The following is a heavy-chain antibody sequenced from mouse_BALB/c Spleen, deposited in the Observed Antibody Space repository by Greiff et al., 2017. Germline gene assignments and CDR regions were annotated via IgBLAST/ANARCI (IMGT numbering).Heavy chain of an antibody. CDR3: ARASYYYGSSPFDY. D-gene: IGHD1-1*01. CDR1: GYTFSSYW. V-gene: IGHV1-9*01. Sequence: QVQLQQSGAELMKPGASVKISCKATGYTFSSYWIEWVKQRPGHGLEWIGEILPGSGSTNYNEKFKGKATFTADTSSNTAYMQLSSLTSEDSAVYYCARASYYYGSSPFDYWGQGTTLTVSS. J-gene: IGHJ2*01. CDR2: ILPGSGST.